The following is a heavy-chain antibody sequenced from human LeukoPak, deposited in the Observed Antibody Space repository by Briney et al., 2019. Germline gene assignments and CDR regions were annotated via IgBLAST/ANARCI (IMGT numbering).Heavy chain of an antibody. CDR1: GFTFSSYE. CDR3: ASIGVAPPYAFDI. Sequence: PGGSLRLSCAASGFTFSSYEMNRVRQAPGKGLEWVSYISSSGSTIYYADSVKGRFTISRDNAKNSLYLQMNSLRAEDTAVYYCASIGVAPPYAFDIWGQGTMVTVSS. V-gene: IGHV3-48*03. CDR2: ISSSGSTI. D-gene: IGHD2-21*01. J-gene: IGHJ3*02.